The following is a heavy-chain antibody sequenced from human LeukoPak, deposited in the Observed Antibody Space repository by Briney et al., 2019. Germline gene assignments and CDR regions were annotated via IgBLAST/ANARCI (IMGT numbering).Heavy chain of an antibody. CDR2: ISYDGSNK. CDR1: GFTFSSYA. CDR3: ARTIAAAGKRPFDY. V-gene: IGHV3-30*04. Sequence: GGSLRLSCAASGFTFSSYAMHWVRQAPGKGLEWAAVISYDGSNKYYADSVKGRFTISRDNSKNTLYLQMNSLRAEDTAVYYCARTIAAAGKRPFDYWGQGTLVTVSS. J-gene: IGHJ4*02. D-gene: IGHD6-13*01.